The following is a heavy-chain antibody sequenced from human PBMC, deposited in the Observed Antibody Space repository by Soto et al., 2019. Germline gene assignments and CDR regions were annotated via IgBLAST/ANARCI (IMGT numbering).Heavy chain of an antibody. J-gene: IGHJ4*02. CDR3: ARNRNQRYCSGGSCLLAPYYFDY. Sequence: ASVKVSCKASGYTFTSYGISWVRQAPGQGLERKGWISAYNGNTNYAQKLQGRVTMTTDTSTSTAYMELRSLRSDDTAVYYCARNRNQRYCSGGSCLLAPYYFDYWGQGTLVTVSS. V-gene: IGHV1-18*01. D-gene: IGHD2-15*01. CDR2: ISAYNGNT. CDR1: GYTFTSYG.